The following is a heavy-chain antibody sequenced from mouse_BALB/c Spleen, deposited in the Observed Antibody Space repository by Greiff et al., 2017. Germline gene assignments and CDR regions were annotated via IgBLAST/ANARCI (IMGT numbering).Heavy chain of an antibody. J-gene: IGHJ4*01. V-gene: IGHV3-8*02. Sequence: EVQLQESGPSLVKPSQSLSLTCSVTGDSITSGYWTWIRKFPGNKLEYMGDISYSGSTYYNPSPKSRISITRDTSKNQYYLRLSSVTTEETATYCCAGHYAMDYWGQGTSVTVSA. CDR3: AGHYAMDY. CDR1: GDSITSGY. CDR2: ISYSGST.